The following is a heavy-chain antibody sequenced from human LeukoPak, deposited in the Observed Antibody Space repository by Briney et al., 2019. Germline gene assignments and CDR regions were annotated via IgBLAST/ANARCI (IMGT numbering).Heavy chain of an antibody. J-gene: IGHJ5*02. Sequence: GASLRLSRAASGFTFSSYAMSWVRQAPGKGLEWVSAISGSGGSTYYADSVKGRFTISRDNSKNTLYLQMNSLRAEDTAVYYCAKSEAAAGPNWFDPWGQGTLVTVSS. CDR1: GFTFSSYA. CDR2: ISGSGGST. D-gene: IGHD6-13*01. CDR3: AKSEAAAGPNWFDP. V-gene: IGHV3-23*01.